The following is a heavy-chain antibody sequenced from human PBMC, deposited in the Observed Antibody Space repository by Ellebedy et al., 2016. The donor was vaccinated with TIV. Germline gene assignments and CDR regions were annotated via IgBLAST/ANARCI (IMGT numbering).Heavy chain of an antibody. Sequence: ASVKVSCXVSGYTLTELSMHWVRQAPGKGLEWMGGFDPEDGETIYAQKFQGRVTMTEDTSTDTAYMELSSLRSEDTAVYYCATPGERRRVVTGSYWGQGTLVTVSS. V-gene: IGHV1-24*01. CDR2: FDPEDGET. CDR3: ATPGERRRVVTGSY. D-gene: IGHD2-21*02. J-gene: IGHJ4*02. CDR1: GYTLTELS.